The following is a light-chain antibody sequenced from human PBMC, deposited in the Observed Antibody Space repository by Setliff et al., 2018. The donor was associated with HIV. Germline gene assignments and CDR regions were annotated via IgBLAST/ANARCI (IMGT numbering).Light chain of an antibody. CDR1: GSDGSGYNY. Sequence: QSVLTQPRSVSGSPGQSVTISCTGSGSDGSGYNYVYVSWYQQHPGKAPKLILFDAIKRPFGVPDRFSGSKSGNTASLTISGLQAEDEADYYCCSYAGGYNYIFGTGTKVTVL. J-gene: IGLJ1*01. CDR2: DAI. CDR3: CSYAGGYNYI. V-gene: IGLV2-11*01.